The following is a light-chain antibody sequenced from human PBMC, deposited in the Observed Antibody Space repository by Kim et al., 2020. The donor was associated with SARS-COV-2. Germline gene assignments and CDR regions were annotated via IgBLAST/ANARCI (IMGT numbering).Light chain of an antibody. CDR2: YNS. CDR3: QVWDSYTDHRV. V-gene: IGLV3-21*04. CDR1: NLGTRS. Sequence: PGETARVTCGGNNLGTRSVHGYQQKPGQAPILVIFYNSDRPSGIPERFSGSNSGNTATLTINRVEAGDEADYYCQVWDSYTDHRVFGGGTQLTVL. J-gene: IGLJ3*02.